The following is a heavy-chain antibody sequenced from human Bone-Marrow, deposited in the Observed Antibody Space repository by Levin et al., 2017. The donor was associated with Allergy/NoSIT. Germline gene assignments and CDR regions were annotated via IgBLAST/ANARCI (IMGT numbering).Heavy chain of an antibody. D-gene: IGHD1/OR15-1a*01. CDR2: ISYDGSNK. J-gene: IGHJ4*02. CDR1: GFTFSSYA. Sequence: GGSLRLSCAASGFTFSSYAMHWVRQAPGKGLEWVAVISYDGSNKYYADSVKGRFTISRDNSKNTLYLQMNSLRAEDTAVYYCARGPAAMSGTPWSQIDYWGQGTLVTVSS. V-gene: IGHV3-30-3*01. CDR3: ARGPAAMSGTPWSQIDY.